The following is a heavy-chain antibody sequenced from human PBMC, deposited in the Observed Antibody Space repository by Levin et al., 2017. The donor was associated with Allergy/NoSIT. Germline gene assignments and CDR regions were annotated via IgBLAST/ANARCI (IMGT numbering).Heavy chain of an antibody. V-gene: IGHV4-59*01. CDR2: IYYSGST. D-gene: IGHD6-19*01. CDR3: ARGSRWGAVVRPFDY. CDR1: GGSISSYY. Sequence: SETLSLTCTVSGGSISSYYWSWIRQPPGKGLEWIGYIYYSGSTNYNPSSKSRVTISVDTSKNQFSLKLTSVTAADTAVYYCARGSRWGAVVRPFDYWGQGTLVTVSS. J-gene: IGHJ4*02.